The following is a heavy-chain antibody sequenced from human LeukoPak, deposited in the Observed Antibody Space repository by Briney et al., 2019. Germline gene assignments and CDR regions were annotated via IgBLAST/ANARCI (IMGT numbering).Heavy chain of an antibody. V-gene: IGHV3-23*01. CDR3: AKEAISDYYDSSGYYATEYFQH. CDR2: ISGSGGST. J-gene: IGHJ1*01. D-gene: IGHD3-22*01. CDR1: GFTFSSYA. Sequence: GASLRLSCAASGFTFSSYAMSWVRQAPGKELEWVSAISGSGGSTYYADSVKGRFTISRDNSKNTLYLQMNSLRAEDTAVYYCAKEAISDYYDSSGYYATEYFQHWGQGTLVTVSS.